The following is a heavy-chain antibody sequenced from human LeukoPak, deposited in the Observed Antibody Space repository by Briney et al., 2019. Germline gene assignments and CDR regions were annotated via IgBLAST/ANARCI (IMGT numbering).Heavy chain of an antibody. CDR3: AILGTQGLRAFDI. CDR2: ISYDGSNK. CDR1: GFTFSSYA. V-gene: IGHV3-30*04. Sequence: GRSLRLSCAASGFTFSSYAMHWVRQAPGKGLEWVAVISYDGSNKYYADSVKGRFTISRDNSKNTLYLQMNSLRAEGTAVYYCAILGTQGLRAFDIWGQGTMVTVSS. D-gene: IGHD1-26*01. J-gene: IGHJ3*02.